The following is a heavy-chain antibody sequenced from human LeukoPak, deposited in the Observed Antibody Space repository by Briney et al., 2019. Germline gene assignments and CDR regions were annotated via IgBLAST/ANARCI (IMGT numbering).Heavy chain of an antibody. CDR2: IFSGGTT. CDR3: ARFSGPAMQQYYYYMDV. Sequence: GRCLRPFWAASGFSVSMKYMASVRQAAGGGLGWHSVIFSGGTTYYADSVKGRFTVSRDNSKNMMYLQMNSLRAEDAAVYYCARFSGPAMQQYYYYMDVRGTGNTVTVSS. V-gene: IGHV3-53*01. D-gene: IGHD6-13*01. J-gene: IGHJ6*03. CDR1: GFSVSMKY.